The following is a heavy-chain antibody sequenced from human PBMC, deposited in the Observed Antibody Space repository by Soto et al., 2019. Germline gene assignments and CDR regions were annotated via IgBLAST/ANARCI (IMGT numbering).Heavy chain of an antibody. CDR3: ARAPNYYGSGSDLPGRGCGMDV. CDR2: ISAYNGNT. J-gene: IGHJ6*02. CDR1: GYTFTSYG. V-gene: IGHV1-18*01. Sequence: QVQLVQSGAEVKKPGASVKVSCKASGYTFTSYGISWVRQAPGQGLEWMGWISAYNGNTNYAQKLQGRVTMTTDTSTSTAYMELRSLGSDDTAVYYCARAPNYYGSGSDLPGRGCGMDVWGQGTTVTVSS. D-gene: IGHD3-10*01.